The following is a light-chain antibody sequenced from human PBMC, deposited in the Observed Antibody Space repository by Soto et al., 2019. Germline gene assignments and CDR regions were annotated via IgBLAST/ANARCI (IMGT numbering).Light chain of an antibody. CDR2: GAS. CDR1: QSVSTD. CDR3: QQYNDWPPIT. J-gene: IGKJ3*01. Sequence: VMTQSPPTLSVSPGERATLSCRASQSVSTDLAWYQQKPGQAPRRLIYGASTRATDVPARFSGGGSGTEFTLTISSLHSEDVAIYYCQQYNDWPPITFGPGTKVDIK. V-gene: IGKV3-15*01.